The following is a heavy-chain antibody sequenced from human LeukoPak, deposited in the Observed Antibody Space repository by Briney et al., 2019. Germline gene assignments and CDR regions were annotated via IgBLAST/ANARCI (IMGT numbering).Heavy chain of an antibody. Sequence: PSETLSLTCTVSGGSVSSSSHYWAWIRQPPGKGLEWIGSIYYGGSTYYNPSLKSRVTISVDTSKNQFSLKVSSVTAADTAVYYCASGYYYDSSGYYRDYWGQGTLVTVSS. V-gene: IGHV4-39*01. CDR3: ASGYYYDSSGYYRDY. CDR1: GGSVSSSSHY. D-gene: IGHD3-22*01. CDR2: IYYGGST. J-gene: IGHJ4*02.